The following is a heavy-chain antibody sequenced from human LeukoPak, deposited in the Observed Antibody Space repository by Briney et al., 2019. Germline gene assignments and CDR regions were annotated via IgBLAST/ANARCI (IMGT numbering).Heavy chain of an antibody. Sequence: SGPTLVKPNQTLTLTCTLSGSSLTTSGVGVGWIRQPPGKALEWLALIYWDDDKRYSPSLKSRVTITKDTSKNQVVLTMTNMDPVDTATYYCSRTRRGEIGWTNDYWGQGTLVTVSS. J-gene: IGHJ4*02. D-gene: IGHD6-19*01. CDR3: SRTRRGEIGWTNDY. V-gene: IGHV2-5*02. CDR1: GSSLTTSGVG. CDR2: IYWDDDK.